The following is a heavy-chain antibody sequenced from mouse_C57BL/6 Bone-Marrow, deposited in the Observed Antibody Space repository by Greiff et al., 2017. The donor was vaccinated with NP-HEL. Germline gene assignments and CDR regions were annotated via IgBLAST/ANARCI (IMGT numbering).Heavy chain of an antibody. J-gene: IGHJ2*01. CDR1: GYTFTSYW. Sequence: QVHVKQPGAELVKPGASVKMSCKASGYTFTSYWITWVKQRPGQGLEWIGDIYPGSGSTNYNEKFKSKATLTVDTSSSTAYMQLSSLTSEDSAVYYCARQDPSTVVKAYWGQGTTLTVSS. CDR3: ARQDPSTVVKAY. CDR2: IYPGSGST. V-gene: IGHV1-55*01. D-gene: IGHD1-1*01.